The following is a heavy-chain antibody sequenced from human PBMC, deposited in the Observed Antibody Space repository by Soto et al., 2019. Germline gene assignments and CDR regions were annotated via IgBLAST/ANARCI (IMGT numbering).Heavy chain of an antibody. CDR2: IIPILGIA. D-gene: IGHD6-19*01. J-gene: IGHJ4*02. CDR3: ASQVLEDSSGWYLTYYFDY. V-gene: IGHV1-69*02. Sequence: QVQLVQSGAAVKKPGSSVKVSCKASGGTFSSYTISWVRQAPGQGLEWMGRIIPILGIANYAQKFQGRVTITADKSTSTAYMELSSLRSEDTAVYYCASQVLEDSSGWYLTYYFDYWGQGTLVTVSS. CDR1: GGTFSSYT.